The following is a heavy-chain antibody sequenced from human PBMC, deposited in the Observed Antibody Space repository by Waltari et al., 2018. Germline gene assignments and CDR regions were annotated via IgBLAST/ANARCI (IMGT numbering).Heavy chain of an antibody. J-gene: IGHJ4*02. CDR2: INHSGST. V-gene: IGHV4-34*01. D-gene: IGHD3-16*02. CDR3: ARGRYYDYVWGSYRLGFVFDY. CDR1: GGSFSGYY. Sequence: QVQLQQWGAGLLKPSETLSLTCAVYGGSFSGYYWSWIRQPPGKGLEWIGAINHSGSTTYNPSLKSGFTHSVDTSKNQFSLKLSSVTAADTAVYYCARGRYYDYVWGSYRLGFVFDYWGQGTLVTVSS.